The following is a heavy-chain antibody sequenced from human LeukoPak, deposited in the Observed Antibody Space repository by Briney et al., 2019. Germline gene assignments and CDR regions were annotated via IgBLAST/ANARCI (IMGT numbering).Heavy chain of an antibody. Sequence: GGSLRLSCAASGFTFSSYSMNWVSQAPGKGLEWVSSISSSISLIYYADSVKDRFTISRDNAKDYLFLQMDSLRAEDTAVYYCAREGDDILTGPDYWGKGTLVTVSS. J-gene: IGHJ4*02. CDR1: GFTFSSYS. CDR3: AREGDDILTGPDY. CDR2: ISSSISLI. D-gene: IGHD3-9*01. V-gene: IGHV3-21*01.